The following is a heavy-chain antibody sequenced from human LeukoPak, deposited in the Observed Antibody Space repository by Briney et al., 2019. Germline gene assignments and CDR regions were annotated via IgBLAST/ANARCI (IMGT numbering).Heavy chain of an antibody. Sequence: SETLSLTCTVSDGSISSYYWSWIRQPPGKGLEWIGYIYYSGSTNYNPSLKSRVTISVDTSKNQFSLKLSSVTAADTAVYYCASSVSGGELDYWGQGTLVTVSS. V-gene: IGHV4-59*01. CDR1: DGSISSYY. J-gene: IGHJ4*02. CDR3: ASSVSGGELDY. D-gene: IGHD3-16*01. CDR2: IYYSGST.